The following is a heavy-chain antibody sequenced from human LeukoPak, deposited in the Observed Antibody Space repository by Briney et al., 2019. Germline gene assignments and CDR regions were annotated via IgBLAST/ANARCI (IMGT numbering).Heavy chain of an antibody. D-gene: IGHD3-22*01. CDR1: GGSISSYY. V-gene: IGHV4-4*08. J-gene: IGHJ4*02. CDR3: ARAIRSERITMIGRKQSGFDY. Sequence: SETLSLTCTVSGGSISSYYWSWIRQPPGKGLEWIGRIYTSGSTNYNPSLKSRVTISVDTSKNQFSLKLSSVTAADTAVYYCARAIRSERITMIGRKQSGFDYWGQGTLVTVSS. CDR2: IYTSGST.